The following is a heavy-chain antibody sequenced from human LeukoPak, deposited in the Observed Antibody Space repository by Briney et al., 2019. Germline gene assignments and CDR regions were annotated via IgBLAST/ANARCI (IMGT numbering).Heavy chain of an antibody. CDR1: GFSLSDYY. CDR3: ARRTVITPGGFDY. V-gene: IGHV3-11*01. J-gene: IGHJ4*02. Sequence: PGGSLRLSCAASGFSLSDYYMTWIRQAPGKGLEWISYITSTGSTTYYADSLKGRPTFSRDTAKRFVYLQMTSPRADATAVYYCARRTVITPGGFDYWGQGTLVTVSS. CDR2: ITSTGSTT. D-gene: IGHD1-14*01.